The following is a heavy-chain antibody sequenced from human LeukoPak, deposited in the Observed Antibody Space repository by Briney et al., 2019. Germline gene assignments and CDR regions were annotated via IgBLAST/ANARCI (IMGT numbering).Heavy chain of an antibody. V-gene: IGHV3-48*03. Sequence: PGGSLRLSCVASGFTFSSYEMNWVRQAPGKGLEWVSYISSSGSTIYYADSVKGRFTISRDNAKNSLYLQMNSLRAEDTAVYYCARDNTAYLDPWGQGTLVTVSS. CDR3: ARDNTAYLDP. D-gene: IGHD5-18*01. J-gene: IGHJ5*02. CDR2: ISSSGSTI. CDR1: GFTFSSYE.